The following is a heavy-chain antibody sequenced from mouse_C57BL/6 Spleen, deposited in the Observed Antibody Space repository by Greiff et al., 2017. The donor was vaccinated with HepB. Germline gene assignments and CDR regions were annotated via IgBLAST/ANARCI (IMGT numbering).Heavy chain of an antibody. CDR3: ARRDGYYPWFAY. CDR2: INPNNGGT. J-gene: IGHJ3*01. V-gene: IGHV1-26*01. D-gene: IGHD2-3*01. Sequence: EVQLQQSGPELVKPGASVKISCTASGYTFTDYYMNWVKQSHGKSLEWIGDINPNNGGTSYNQKFKGKATLTVDKSSSTAYMELRSLTSEDSAVYYCARRDGYYPWFAYWGEVTPVTVAA. CDR1: GYTFTDYY.